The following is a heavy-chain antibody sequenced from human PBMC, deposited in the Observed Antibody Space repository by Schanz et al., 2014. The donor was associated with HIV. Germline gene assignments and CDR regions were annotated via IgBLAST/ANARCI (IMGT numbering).Heavy chain of an antibody. J-gene: IGHJ3*01. CDR1: GFTFSTYR. CDR2: ITPDGSVT. Sequence: EVRLVESGGTSVQPGGSLRLSCAASGFTFSTYRMNWVRQAPGKGLAWVSYITPDGSVTYADSVKGRFTTSRDSSKNTLYLQMNSLRVEDTATYYCRVFMYSFDVWGQGTMVTVSS. V-gene: IGHV3-74*02. CDR3: RVFMYSFDV. D-gene: IGHD2-8*01.